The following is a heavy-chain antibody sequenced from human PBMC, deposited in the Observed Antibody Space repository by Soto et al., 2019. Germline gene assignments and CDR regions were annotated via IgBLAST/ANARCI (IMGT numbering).Heavy chain of an antibody. CDR1: GFDFRSHG. V-gene: IGHV3-30*18. CDR2: ISYEGSHK. D-gene: IGHD1-7*01. Sequence: QVQLVESGGGVVQSGGSLRLSCLASGFDFRSHGMYWVRQAPGRGLEWVALISYEGSHKFYVDSLKGRFTISRDNSKHTLYLHMSSLRPEDTALYYCAKDFELPDGDYYHYGMDVWGQGTTVSVSS. J-gene: IGHJ6*02. CDR3: AKDFELPDGDYYHYGMDV.